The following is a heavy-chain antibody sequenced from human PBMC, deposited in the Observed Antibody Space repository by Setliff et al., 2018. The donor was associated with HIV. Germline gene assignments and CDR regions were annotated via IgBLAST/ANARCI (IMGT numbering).Heavy chain of an antibody. J-gene: IGHJ4*02. D-gene: IGHD2-2*01. CDR3: ARGPAPDY. Sequence: SETLSLTCAVYGGSFSGYYWSWIRQPPGKGLEWIGEINHSGSTNYNPSLKSRVTISVDTSTRQFSLKLRSVTAADTAIYFCARGPAPDYWGQGSLVTVSS. V-gene: IGHV4-34*01. CDR1: GGSFSGYY. CDR2: INHSGST.